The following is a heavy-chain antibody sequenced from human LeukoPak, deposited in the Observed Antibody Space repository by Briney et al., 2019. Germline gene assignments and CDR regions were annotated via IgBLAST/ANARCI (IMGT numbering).Heavy chain of an antibody. V-gene: IGHV4-34*01. CDR3: ARAKSTVTTRRYFDS. J-gene: IGHJ4*02. Sequence: SETLSLTCAVYGGSFSGYYWSWIRQPPGKGLEWIGEINHSGSTNYNPSLKSRVTISVDTSKNQFSLKLSSVTAADTAVYYCARAKSTVTTRRYFDSWGQGTLVTVSS. CDR2: INHSGST. D-gene: IGHD4-17*01. CDR1: GGSFSGYY.